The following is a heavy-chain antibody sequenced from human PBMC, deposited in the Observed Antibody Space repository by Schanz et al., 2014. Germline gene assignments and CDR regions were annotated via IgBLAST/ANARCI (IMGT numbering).Heavy chain of an antibody. V-gene: IGHV3-21*01. CDR3: AGAVATIRADSFDI. D-gene: IGHD5-12*01. CDR2: INSRSNFI. J-gene: IGHJ3*02. CDR1: RIIFGTYS. Sequence: EVHLLESGGGLVKPGGSLRLSCTASRIIFGTYSMNWIRQTPKGLEWVSSINSRSNFIYYADSVKGRSTISRDNAKNSQYHQMNSLRAEDTTVYYCAGAVATIRADSFDIWGQGTMVAVSS.